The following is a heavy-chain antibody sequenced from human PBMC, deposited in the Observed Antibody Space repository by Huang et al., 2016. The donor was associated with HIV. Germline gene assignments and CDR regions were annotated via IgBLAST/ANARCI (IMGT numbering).Heavy chain of an antibody. CDR1: GGSLSGQS. V-gene: IGHV4-34*02. CDR3: GRTGGYDMERFYHFSTDI. D-gene: IGHD5-12*01. Sequence: QAHLQQWGAGLARPSETLSITCAVFGGSLSGQSWTWIRQSPGRGLGWIGEIGGLTRNVNYKSSRSSRITISVNTANNQFSLNVTSVTAADTGLYYCGRTGGYDMERFYHFSTDIWSPGTAVSVSS. CDR2: IGGLTRNV. J-gene: IGHJ6*02.